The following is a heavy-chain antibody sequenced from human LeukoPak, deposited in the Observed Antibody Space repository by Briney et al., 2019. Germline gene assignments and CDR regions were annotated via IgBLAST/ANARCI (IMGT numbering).Heavy chain of an antibody. V-gene: IGHV4-4*02. D-gene: IGHD6-19*01. CDR1: GVSISSSNW. J-gene: IGHJ4*02. CDR3: ARRDSPRYSSGWYLKDY. CDR2: IYHSGST. Sequence: TSGTLSLTCAVSGVSISSSNWWSWVRQPPGKGLEWIGEIYHSGSTNYNPSLKSRVTISVDKSKNQFSLKLSSVTAADTAVYYCARRDSPRYSSGWYLKDYWGQGTLVTVSS.